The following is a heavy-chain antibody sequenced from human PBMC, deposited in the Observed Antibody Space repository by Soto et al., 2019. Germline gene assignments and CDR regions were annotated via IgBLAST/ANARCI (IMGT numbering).Heavy chain of an antibody. Sequence: SETLSLTCTVSGGSMRTSLYYWGWIRQPPGKGLEWIGTILHSGTTYINLSLRSRVTISVDTSKTQFSLRLNSVTAADTAFYYCARHDSASLGFDFWGQGTLVTVSS. CDR3: ARHDSASLGFDF. CDR1: GGSMRTSLYY. J-gene: IGHJ4*02. D-gene: IGHD3-22*01. V-gene: IGHV4-39*01. CDR2: ILHSGTT.